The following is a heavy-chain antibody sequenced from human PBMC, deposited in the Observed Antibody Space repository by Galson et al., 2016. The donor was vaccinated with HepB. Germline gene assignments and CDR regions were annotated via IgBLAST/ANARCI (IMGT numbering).Heavy chain of an antibody. V-gene: IGHV4-59*01. CDR3: AREIYGGNSRPFDY. D-gene: IGHD4-23*01. Sequence: ETLSLTCTVSGGSIRNYFWHWIRQPPGKRLEWLGSIYDNGDTNYNPSPNSRLTMSIDTSKNQFTLKLGSVTTADTAVYYCAREIYGGNSRPFDYWGQGTLVTVSS. J-gene: IGHJ4*02. CDR1: GGSIRNYF. CDR2: IYDNGDT.